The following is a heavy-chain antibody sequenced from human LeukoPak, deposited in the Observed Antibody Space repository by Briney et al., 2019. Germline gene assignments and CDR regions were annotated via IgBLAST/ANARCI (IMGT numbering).Heavy chain of an antibody. D-gene: IGHD6-13*01. V-gene: IGHV1-2*02. J-gene: IGHJ4*02. CDR1: GYTFTGSY. CDR3: ARSIAAAGSDDY. Sequence: ASVKVSCKASGYTFTGSYMHWVRQAPGQGLEWMGWINPNSGGTNYAQKFQGRVTMTRDTSISTAYMELSRLRSDDTAVYYCARSIAAAGSDDYWGQGTLVTVSS. CDR2: INPNSGGT.